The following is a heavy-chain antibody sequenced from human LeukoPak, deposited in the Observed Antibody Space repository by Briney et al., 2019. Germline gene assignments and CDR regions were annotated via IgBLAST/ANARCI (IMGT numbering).Heavy chain of an antibody. J-gene: IGHJ3*02. D-gene: IGHD3-16*01. CDR3: ARDMGDDALDI. CDR2: IYSGGST. Sequence: GGSLRLSCAASGFTVSSNYMSWVRQAPGKGLEWVSVIYSGGSTYYADSVKGRFTISRDNSKNTLYLQMNSLRAEDTAVYYCARDMGDDALDIWGQGTMVTVSS. V-gene: IGHV3-53*01. CDR1: GFTVSSNY.